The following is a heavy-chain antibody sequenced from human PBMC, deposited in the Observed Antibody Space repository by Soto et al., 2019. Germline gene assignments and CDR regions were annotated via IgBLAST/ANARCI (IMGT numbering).Heavy chain of an antibody. D-gene: IGHD3-16*01. CDR1: GFTFDTYV. V-gene: IGHV3-33*01. CDR2: MWFDGSKK. CDR3: ARGARDFDY. J-gene: IGHJ4*02. Sequence: GGSLRLSWAASGFTFDTYVMHWVRQAPGKGLEWVALMWFDGSKKYYGDSVRGRFTISRDNSKNTLYLQMNSLRAEDTAVYYCARGARDFDYWGKGPLVTVSS.